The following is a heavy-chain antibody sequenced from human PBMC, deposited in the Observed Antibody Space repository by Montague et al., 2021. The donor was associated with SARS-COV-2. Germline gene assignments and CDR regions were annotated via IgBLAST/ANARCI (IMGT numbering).Heavy chain of an antibody. V-gene: IGHV4-61*02. J-gene: IGHJ6*02. Sequence: TLSLTCTVSGGSISSGSYYWSWIRQPAGKGLEWIGRIYTSGSTNYNPSLKSRVTISVDTSKNQFSLRLTSVTAADTAVYYCARGPSPPAIAACDYGMDVWGQGTTVTVSS. CDR1: GGSISSGSYY. D-gene: IGHD6-6*01. CDR2: IYTSGST. CDR3: ARGPSPPAIAACDYGMDV.